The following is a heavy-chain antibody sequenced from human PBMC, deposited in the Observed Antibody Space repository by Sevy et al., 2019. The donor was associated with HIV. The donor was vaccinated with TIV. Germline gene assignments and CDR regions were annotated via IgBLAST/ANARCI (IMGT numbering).Heavy chain of an antibody. J-gene: IGHJ6*02. D-gene: IGHD3-10*01. Sequence: GGSLRRSCAASGFTFSSYAMSWVRQAPGKGLEWVSAISGSGGSTYYADSVKGRFTISRDNSKNTLYLQMNSLRAEDKAVYYCAKESMVRGVAEGMDVWGQGTTVTVSS. CDR1: GFTFSSYA. V-gene: IGHV3-23*01. CDR3: AKESMVRGVAEGMDV. CDR2: ISGSGGST.